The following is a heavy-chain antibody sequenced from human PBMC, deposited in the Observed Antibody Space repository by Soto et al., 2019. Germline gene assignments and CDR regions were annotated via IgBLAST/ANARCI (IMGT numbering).Heavy chain of an antibody. CDR3: TRGTSETTATFY. Sequence: SETLSLTCTVSGGSISNDRWSWVRQPAGKGLEWIGRIFASGRTNYNPSLQSRVTMSVDTSKNQFSLTMTSLAAADTAVYYCTRGTSETTATFYWGQGIPVTVSS. J-gene: IGHJ4*02. V-gene: IGHV4-4*07. CDR1: GGSISNDR. CDR2: IFASGRT. D-gene: IGHD4-4*01.